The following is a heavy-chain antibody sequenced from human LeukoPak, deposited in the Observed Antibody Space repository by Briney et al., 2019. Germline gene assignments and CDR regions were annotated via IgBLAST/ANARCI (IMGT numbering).Heavy chain of an antibody. Sequence: GGSLRLSCAASGFTFSNAWMSWVRQAPGKGLEWVGRIKSKTDGGTTDYAAPVKGRFTISRDDSKSIAYLQMNSLKTEDTAVYYCTRSLLWFGELPSNDAFDIWGQGTMVTVSS. J-gene: IGHJ3*02. V-gene: IGHV3-15*01. CDR3: TRSLLWFGELPSNDAFDI. CDR2: IKSKTDGGTT. CDR1: GFTFSNAW. D-gene: IGHD3-10*01.